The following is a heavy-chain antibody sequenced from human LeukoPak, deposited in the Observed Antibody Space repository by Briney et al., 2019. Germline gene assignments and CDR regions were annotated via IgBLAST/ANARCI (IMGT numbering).Heavy chain of an antibody. CDR2: IYYSGST. CDR3: ASQGDYYDSSGYRH. V-gene: IGHV4-59*01. D-gene: IGHD3-22*01. Sequence: SETLSLICTVSGGSISSYYWSWIRQPPGKGLEWIGYIYYSGSTNYNPSLKSRVTISVDTSKNQFSLKLSSVTAADTAVYYCASQGDYYDSSGYRHWGQGTLVTVSS. J-gene: IGHJ4*02. CDR1: GGSISSYY.